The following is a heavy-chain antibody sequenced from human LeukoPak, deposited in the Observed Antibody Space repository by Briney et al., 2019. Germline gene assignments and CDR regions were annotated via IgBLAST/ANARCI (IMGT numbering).Heavy chain of an antibody. Sequence: PGGSLRLSCAASGFTFSSYSMNWVRQAPGKGPEWVSYISSSGSAIYYADSVKGRFTISRDTAKNSLYLQMNSLRAEDTAVYYCAQGGRAVSGPTDYWGQGTLVTVSS. D-gene: IGHD5-12*01. J-gene: IGHJ4*02. CDR1: GFTFSSYS. V-gene: IGHV3-48*01. CDR3: AQGGRAVSGPTDY. CDR2: ISSSGSAI.